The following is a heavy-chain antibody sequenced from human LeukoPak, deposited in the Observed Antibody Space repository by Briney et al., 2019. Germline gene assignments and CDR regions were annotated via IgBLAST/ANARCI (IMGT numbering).Heavy chain of an antibody. V-gene: IGHV3-30-3*01. CDR3: ASFITKSWFDP. CDR1: GFTFSSYA. J-gene: IGHJ5*02. Sequence: GGSLRLSGAASGFTFSSYAMHWVRQAPGKGLEWVAVISYDGSNKYYADSVKSRFTISRDNSKNTLYLQMNSLRAEDTAVYYCASFITKSWFDPWGQGTLVTVSS. CDR2: ISYDGSNK. D-gene: IGHD3-22*01.